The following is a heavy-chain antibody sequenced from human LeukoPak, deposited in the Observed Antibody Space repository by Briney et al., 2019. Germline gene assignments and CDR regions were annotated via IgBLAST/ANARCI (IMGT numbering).Heavy chain of an antibody. D-gene: IGHD3-10*01. V-gene: IGHV4-38-2*02. CDR1: GYSISSGYY. CDR3: ARVEEGYGSGRRENYYYYYMDV. Sequence: SETLSLTCTVSGYSISSGYYWSWIRQPPGRGLEWIGEINHSGSTNYNPSLKSRVTISVDTSKNQFSLKLSSVTAADTAVYYCARVEEGYGSGRRENYYYYYMDVWGKGTTVTISS. J-gene: IGHJ6*03. CDR2: INHSGST.